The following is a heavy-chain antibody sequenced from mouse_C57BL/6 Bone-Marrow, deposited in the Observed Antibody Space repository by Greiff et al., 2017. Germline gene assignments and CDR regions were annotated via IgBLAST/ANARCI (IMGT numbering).Heavy chain of an antibody. V-gene: IGHV14-4*01. CDR3: STWPYGNLYWYFDV. J-gene: IGHJ1*03. CDR1: GFNIKDDY. CDR2: IDPENGDT. Sequence: EVQLQQSGAELVRPGASVKLSCTASGFNIKDDYMHWVKQRPEQGLEWIGWIDPENGDTEYASKFQGKATITADTSSNTAYLQLSSLTSEDTAVYYCSTWPYGNLYWYFDVWGTGTTVTVSS. D-gene: IGHD2-10*02.